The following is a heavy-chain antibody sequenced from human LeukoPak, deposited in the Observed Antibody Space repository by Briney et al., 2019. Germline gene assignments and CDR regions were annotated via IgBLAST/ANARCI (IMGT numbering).Heavy chain of an antibody. D-gene: IGHD3-22*01. CDR1: GYTFTSYG. CDR3: ARGYDSSGYYYVGYYYYMDV. J-gene: IGHJ6*03. Sequence: ASVKVSCKASGYTFTSYGISWVRQAPGQGLEWMGWISAYNGNTNYAQKLQGRVTMTTDTSTSTAYMELRSLRPDDTAVYYCARGYDSSGYYYVGYYYYMDVWGKGTTVTVSS. CDR2: ISAYNGNT. V-gene: IGHV1-18*01.